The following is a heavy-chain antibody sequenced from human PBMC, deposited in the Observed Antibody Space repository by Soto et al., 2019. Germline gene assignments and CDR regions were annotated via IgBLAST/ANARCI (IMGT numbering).Heavy chain of an antibody. CDR1: GYTFTGYY. CDR2: INPNSGGT. D-gene: IGHD6-19*01. J-gene: IGHJ6*02. CDR3: ARDRGQWLAPSVYYYYYGMDV. Sequence: GASVKVSCKASGYTFTGYYMHWVRQAPGQGLEWMGWINPNSGGTNYAQKFQGWVTMTRDTSISTAYMELSRLRSDDTAVYYCARDRGQWLAPSVYYYYYGMDVWGQGTKVTVSS. V-gene: IGHV1-2*04.